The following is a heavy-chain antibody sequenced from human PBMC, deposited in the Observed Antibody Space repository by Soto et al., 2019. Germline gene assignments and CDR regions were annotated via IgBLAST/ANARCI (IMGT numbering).Heavy chain of an antibody. V-gene: IGHV3-66*01. CDR3: ARIDSRSWDLGWFDP. Sequence: SLRLCCASCGFTVSSNYMSWVRQTPGKGLEWVSVIYSGGSTYYADSVKGRFTISRDNSKNTLYLQMNSLRAEDTAVYYCARIDSRSWDLGWFDPRGQGTLVTVSA. CDR1: GFTVSSNY. CDR2: IYSGGST. D-gene: IGHD6-13*01. J-gene: IGHJ5*02.